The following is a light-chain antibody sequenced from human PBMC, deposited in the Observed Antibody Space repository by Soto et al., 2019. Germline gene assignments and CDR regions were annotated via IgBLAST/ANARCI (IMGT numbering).Light chain of an antibody. CDR3: QQLNTYPHT. CDR2: AAS. Sequence: IQLTQSPSFMSASVGHTVNITCRASQGISSYLAWYQQKPGKDPKLLIYAASTLQSGVPSRFSGSGSGTEFTLTISSMQPEDFATYYCQQLNTYPHTFGGGTQVDIK. V-gene: IGKV1-9*01. J-gene: IGKJ4*01. CDR1: QGISSY.